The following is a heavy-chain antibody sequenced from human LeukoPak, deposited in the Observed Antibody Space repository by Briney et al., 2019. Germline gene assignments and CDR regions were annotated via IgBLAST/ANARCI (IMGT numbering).Heavy chain of an antibody. V-gene: IGHV1-18*04. CDR2: VSAYNGFT. CDR1: GYSFNSYG. J-gene: IGHJ5*02. CDR3: ARDRIAKLGGSYRYNCFDP. Sequence: ASVKVSCKASGYSFNSYGIHWVRQAPGQGLEWMGCVSAYNGFTNYAEKFQGRVTMTTDTSTGTAYMELRSLTSDDTALYYCARDRIAKLGGSYRYNCFDPWGQGTLVTVSS. D-gene: IGHD1-26*01.